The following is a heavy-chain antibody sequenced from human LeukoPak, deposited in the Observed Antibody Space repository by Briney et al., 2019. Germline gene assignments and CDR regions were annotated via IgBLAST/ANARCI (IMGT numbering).Heavy chain of an antibody. CDR1: GFTFSSYA. Sequence: GGSLRLSCAASGFTFSSYAMSWVRQAPGKGLEWVSAVSGSGDNTYHSDSVRGRFTISRDNSKNTLHLQMNSLRAEDTAVFYCAREPRDCTGGTCHSGGGYYFEYWGQGILVTVSS. CDR2: VSGSGDNT. D-gene: IGHD2-8*02. V-gene: IGHV3-23*01. J-gene: IGHJ4*02. CDR3: AREPRDCTGGTCHSGGGYYFEY.